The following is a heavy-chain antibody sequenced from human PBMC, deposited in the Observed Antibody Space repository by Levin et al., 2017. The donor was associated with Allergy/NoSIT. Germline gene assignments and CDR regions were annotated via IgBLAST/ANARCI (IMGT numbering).Heavy chain of an antibody. V-gene: IGHV3-15*01. CDR3: AWGGLNWFES. J-gene: IGHJ5*01. D-gene: IGHD3-3*01. CDR1: GFTFNYAW. Sequence: PGGSLRLSCAASGFTFNYAWMTWVRQAPGKGLEWVGRIKSNPSGGTTDYAAPVKGRFTISRDDSINSLYLQMDSLKTEDTAMYYCAWGGLNWFESWGQGTLVTVSS. CDR2: IKSNPSGGTT.